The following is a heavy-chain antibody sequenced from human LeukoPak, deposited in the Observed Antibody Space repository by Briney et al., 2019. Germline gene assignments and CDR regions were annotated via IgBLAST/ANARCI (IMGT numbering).Heavy chain of an antibody. J-gene: IGHJ4*02. CDR1: GYSISNGYY. CDR2: IYHRGST. Sequence: SETLSLTCTVSGYSISNGYYWGWIRQPPGQGLEWVGSIYHRGSTYYNPSLTSRVTISLDRSKKKFSLKLTSVTAADTAVYFCARGAEYYAIWRGYAGYSDYWGQGISVTVSS. D-gene: IGHD3-3*01. V-gene: IGHV4-38-2*02. CDR3: ARGAEYYAIWRGYAGYSDY.